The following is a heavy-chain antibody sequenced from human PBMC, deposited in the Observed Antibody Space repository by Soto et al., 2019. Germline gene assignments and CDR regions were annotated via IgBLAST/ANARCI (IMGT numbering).Heavy chain of an antibody. CDR3: ARVPSYHAAFDS. J-gene: IGHJ3*02. CDR1: GGSISSGGYD. D-gene: IGHD2-2*01. Sequence: PSETLSLTCTVSGGSISSGGYDWSWIRQPAGKGLECIGRIYISGSTTYNPSLKSRVTMSVDTSKNQFSLKLRSVTAADTAVYYCARVPSYHAAFDSWSQGTMVTVSS. CDR2: IYISGST. V-gene: IGHV4-61*02.